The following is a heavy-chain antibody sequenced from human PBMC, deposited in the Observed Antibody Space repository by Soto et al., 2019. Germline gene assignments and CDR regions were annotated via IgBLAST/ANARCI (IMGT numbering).Heavy chain of an antibody. CDR2: ISDSGTKT. Sequence: GGSLGLAGSASGVSMTDYAMSWVRQAPGKGLEWFSSISDSGTKTFYGDSVKGRFAISRDTSKNTVYMQMNNLRAEDTALYYCAKDGISKGDYWGQGTVVTVSS. CDR3: AKDGISKGDY. D-gene: IGHD6-13*01. J-gene: IGHJ4*02. V-gene: IGHV3-23*01. CDR1: GVSMTDYA.